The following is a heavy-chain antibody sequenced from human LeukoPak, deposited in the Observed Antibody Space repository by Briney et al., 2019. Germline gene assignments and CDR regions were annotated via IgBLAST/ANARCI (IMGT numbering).Heavy chain of an antibody. J-gene: IGHJ6*03. V-gene: IGHV3-48*04. D-gene: IGHD1-1*01. CDR1: GFTFSSYN. CDR2: ISDSGSSV. CDR3: ARDATTAIGTVYMDV. Sequence: GGSLRLSCAASGFTFSSYNMNWVRQAPGKELEWLSHISDSGSSVHYADSVKGRFTISRDNSKNSLYLEMNSLRVEDTAIYYCARDATTAIGTVYMDVWGKGTTVTISS.